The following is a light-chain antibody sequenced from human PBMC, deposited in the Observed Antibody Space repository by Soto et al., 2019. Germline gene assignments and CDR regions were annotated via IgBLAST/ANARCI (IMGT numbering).Light chain of an antibody. V-gene: IGKV1-9*01. CDR3: QRLSHA. CDR2: AAS. Sequence: IPLNQSPSSLYACVGDRVTITCRASQGISNYVAWYQQKPGKAPKLLIYAASTLQSGVPSRFSGSGSGTDFTLTISSMQPEDFANYYCQRLSHAFGGGTKVDIK. J-gene: IGKJ4*01. CDR1: QGISNY.